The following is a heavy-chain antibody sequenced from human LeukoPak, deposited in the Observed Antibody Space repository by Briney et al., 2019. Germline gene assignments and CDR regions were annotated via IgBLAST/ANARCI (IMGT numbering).Heavy chain of an antibody. CDR1: GFTFSNAW. CDR3: TTYYYDSQESRPIDY. V-gene: IGHV3-15*07. Sequence: GGSLRLSCAASGFTFSNAWMNWVRQAPGKGLEWVGRIKSKTDGGTTDYAAPVKGRFTISRDDSKNTLYLQMNSLKTEDTAVYYCTTYYYDSQESRPIDYWGQGTLVTVSS. D-gene: IGHD3-22*01. CDR2: IKSKTDGGTT. J-gene: IGHJ4*02.